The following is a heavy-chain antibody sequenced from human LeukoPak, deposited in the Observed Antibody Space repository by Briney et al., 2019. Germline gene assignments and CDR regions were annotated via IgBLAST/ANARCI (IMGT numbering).Heavy chain of an antibody. D-gene: IGHD6-19*01. J-gene: IGHJ6*02. V-gene: IGHV4-59*01. CDR3: ARVNGMTVAETDYYYYHGMDV. Sequence: SETLSLTCTVSGGSISTYYWSWIRQPPAKGLEWIGNIFYSGTTNYNPSLKSRVTISVDKSKNQFSLKLSSVTAADTAVYYCARVNGMTVAETDYYYYHGMDVWSQGTTVTVSS. CDR2: IFYSGTT. CDR1: GGSISTYY.